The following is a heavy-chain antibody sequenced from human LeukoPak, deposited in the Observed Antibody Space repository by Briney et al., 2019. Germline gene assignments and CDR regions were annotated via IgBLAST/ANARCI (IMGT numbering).Heavy chain of an antibody. CDR2: IIPIFGTA. Sequence: ASVKVSCKASGGTFSSYAISWVRQAPGQGLEWMGGIIPIFGTANYAQKFQGRVTITADESTSTAYMELSSLRSEDTAVYYCARSGGMNYDFDYWGQGTPVIVSS. D-gene: IGHD1-7*01. CDR3: ARSGGMNYDFDY. V-gene: IGHV1-69*01. CDR1: GGTFSSYA. J-gene: IGHJ4*02.